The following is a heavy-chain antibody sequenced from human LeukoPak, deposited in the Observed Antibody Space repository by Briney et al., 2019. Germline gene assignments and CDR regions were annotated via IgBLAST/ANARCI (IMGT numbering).Heavy chain of an antibody. Sequence: KPSETLSLTCAVSGYSIRSGYYWGWIRQPPGKGLEWIGSIYHSGSTYYNPSLKSRVTISVDTSKNQFSLKLSSVTAADTAVYYCARLRFEVVPAASDAFDIWGQGTMVTVSS. D-gene: IGHD2-2*01. CDR1: GYSIRSGYY. V-gene: IGHV4-38-2*01. CDR2: IYHSGST. J-gene: IGHJ3*02. CDR3: ARLRFEVVPAASDAFDI.